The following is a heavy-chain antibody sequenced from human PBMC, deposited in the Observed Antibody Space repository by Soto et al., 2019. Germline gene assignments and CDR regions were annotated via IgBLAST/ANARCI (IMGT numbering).Heavy chain of an antibody. D-gene: IGHD5-18*01. CDR2: IIPIFGTA. CDR3: ARGGYSYSYKQNYYYGMDV. J-gene: IGHJ6*02. CDR1: GGTFSSYA. Sequence: WASVKVSCKASGGTFSSYAISWVRQAPGQGLEWMGGIIPIFGTANYAQKFQGRVTITADESTSTAYMELSSLRSEYTAVYYCARGGYSYSYKQNYYYGMDVWGQGTTGTVS. V-gene: IGHV1-69*13.